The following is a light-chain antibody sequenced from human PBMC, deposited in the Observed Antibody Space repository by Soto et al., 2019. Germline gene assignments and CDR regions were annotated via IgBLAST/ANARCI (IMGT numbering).Light chain of an antibody. CDR3: RSYTSSSIVV. Sequence: QSALTQPASVSGSPGQSITISCTGTSSDVGGYNYVSWYQQHPGKAPKLMIYDVSNRPSGVSNRFSGSKSGNKASLTISGLEAEAEADYYCRSYTSSSIVVFGGGTKLTVL. CDR2: DVS. V-gene: IGLV2-14*01. J-gene: IGLJ2*01. CDR1: SSDVGGYNY.